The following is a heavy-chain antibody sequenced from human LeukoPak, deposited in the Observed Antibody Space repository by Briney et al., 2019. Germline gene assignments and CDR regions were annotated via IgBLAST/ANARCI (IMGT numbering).Heavy chain of an antibody. D-gene: IGHD3-9*01. CDR3: ARGDILTGYSY. V-gene: IGHV4-34*01. CDR1: GGSISSYY. CDR2: INHRGST. Sequence: PSETLSLTCTVSGGSISSYYWSWLRQPPGKGLEWIGEINHRGSTKYNPSLKSRVTISVDTSKNQFSLNLRSATAADTAVYYCARGDILTGYSYWGQGTLVTVSS. J-gene: IGHJ4*02.